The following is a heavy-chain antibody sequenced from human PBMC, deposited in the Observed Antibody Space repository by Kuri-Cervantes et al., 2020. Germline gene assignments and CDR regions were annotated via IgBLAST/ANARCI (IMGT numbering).Heavy chain of an antibody. Sequence: SETLSLTCTVSGGSVSSGSYYWSWIRQPPGKGLEWSGEINHSGSTNYNPSLKSRVSISVDTSKNQFSLKLSSMTAADTAVYYCAKVGRSSWYYYYYYMDVWGKGTKVTVSS. CDR1: GGSVSSGSYY. D-gene: IGHD6-13*01. V-gene: IGHV4-39*07. CDR3: AKVGRSSWYYYYYYMDV. J-gene: IGHJ6*03. CDR2: INHSGST.